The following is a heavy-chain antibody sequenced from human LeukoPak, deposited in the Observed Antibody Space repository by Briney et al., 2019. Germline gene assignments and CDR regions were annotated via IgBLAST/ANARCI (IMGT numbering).Heavy chain of an antibody. D-gene: IGHD3-22*01. CDR3: ARGYYNFDY. CDR1: GGSFSGYY. J-gene: IGHJ4*02. Sequence: SETLSLTCAVYGGSFSGYYWSWIRQPPGKGLEWIGEINHSGSTNYNPSLKSRVTISVDTSKNQFSLKLSSVTAADTAVYYCARGYYNFDYWGQGTLVTVSS. V-gene: IGHV4-34*01. CDR2: INHSGST.